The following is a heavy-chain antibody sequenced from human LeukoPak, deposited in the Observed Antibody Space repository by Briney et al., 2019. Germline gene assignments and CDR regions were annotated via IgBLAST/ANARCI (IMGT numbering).Heavy chain of an antibody. D-gene: IGHD3-22*01. J-gene: IGHJ4*02. Sequence: QPGGSLRLSCATSGFTFTTFWMHWVRQAPGKGLVWVSRINHDGSSTNYADSVKGRFTISRDNAKNTVYLQMSSLRAEDTAVYYCVRDWGYDSSGYWQKYFDTWGQGTLVTVSS. CDR2: INHDGSST. CDR3: VRDWGYDSSGYWQKYFDT. CDR1: GFTFTTFW. V-gene: IGHV3-74*01.